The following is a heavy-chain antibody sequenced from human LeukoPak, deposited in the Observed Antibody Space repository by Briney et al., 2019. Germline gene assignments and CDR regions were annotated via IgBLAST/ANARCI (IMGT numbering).Heavy chain of an antibody. J-gene: IGHJ4*02. CDR1: GYTFTGYY. D-gene: IGHD6-13*01. CDR2: INPNSGGT. CDR3: ARDGDRYSSSWYKDY. V-gene: IGHV1-2*02. Sequence: ASVKVSCKASGYTFTGYYMHWVRQAPGQGLEWMGWINPNSGGTNYAQKFQGRVTMTRDTSISTAYMELSRLRSDGTAVYYCARDGDRYSSSWYKDYWGQGTLVTVSS.